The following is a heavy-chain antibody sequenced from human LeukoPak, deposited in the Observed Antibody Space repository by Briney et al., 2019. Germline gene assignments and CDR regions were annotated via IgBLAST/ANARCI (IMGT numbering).Heavy chain of an antibody. CDR2: ISAYNGNT. CDR1: GYTFTSYG. Sequence: APVKVSCKASGYTFTSYGISWVRQAPGQGLEWMGWISAYNGNTNYAQKFQGRVTITRDTSISTAYMELSRLRSDDTAVYSCARRTDWGQGTLVTVSS. CDR3: ARRTD. D-gene: IGHD3/OR15-3a*01. J-gene: IGHJ4*02. V-gene: IGHV1-18*01.